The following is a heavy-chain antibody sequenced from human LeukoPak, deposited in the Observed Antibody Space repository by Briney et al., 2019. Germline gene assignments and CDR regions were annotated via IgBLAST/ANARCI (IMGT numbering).Heavy chain of an antibody. CDR2: INHSGST. V-gene: IGHV4-34*01. CDR3: AGGASAAGTDNWFDP. J-gene: IGHJ5*02. CDR1: GGSFSGYY. Sequence: SETLSLTCAVYGGSFSGYYWSWIRQPPGKGLEWIGEINHSGSTNYNPSLKSRVTISLDTSKNQFSLKLSSVTAADTAVYYCAGGASAAGTDNWFDPWGQGTLVTVSS. D-gene: IGHD6-13*01.